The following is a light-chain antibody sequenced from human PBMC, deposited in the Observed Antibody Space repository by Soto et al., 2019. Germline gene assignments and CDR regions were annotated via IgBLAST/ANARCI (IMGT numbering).Light chain of an antibody. V-gene: IGKV3-11*01. Sequence: ESVLTQSQATLSLAPGERATLSCRASQSVSSYLAWYQQKPGQAPRLLIYDASNRATGIPARFSGSGSGTDFTLTISSLEPEDFAVYYCQHRSNWPLTFGGGTKVDI. CDR3: QHRSNWPLT. CDR1: QSVSSY. CDR2: DAS. J-gene: IGKJ4*01.